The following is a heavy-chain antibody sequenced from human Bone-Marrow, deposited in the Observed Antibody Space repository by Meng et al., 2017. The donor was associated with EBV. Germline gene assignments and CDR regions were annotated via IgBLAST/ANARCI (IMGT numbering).Heavy chain of an antibody. CDR1: GDCISSFYY. CDR2: VHYTGST. Sequence: QLRRGESGPGQVKPSETLSLTCTVSGDCISSFYYWGWIRQPPGRGLEWIGSVHYTGSTYYSPSLKSRVTVSVDTSKNQFSLRLTSVTAADTAVYYCARPFPSWQSPRLDPFGAWGQGTLVTVSS. D-gene: IGHD6-19*01. V-gene: IGHV4-39*01. CDR3: ARPFPSWQSPRLDPFGA. J-gene: IGHJ5*02.